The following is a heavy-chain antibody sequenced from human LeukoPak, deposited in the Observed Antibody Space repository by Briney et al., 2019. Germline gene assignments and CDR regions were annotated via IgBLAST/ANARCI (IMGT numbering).Heavy chain of an antibody. V-gene: IGHV4-34*01. Sequence: PSETLSLTCAVYGGSFSVYYWSWIRQPPGKGLEWIGEINHSGSTNYNPSLKSRVTISVDTSKNQFSLKLSSVTAADTAVYYCARVAGGGFGGNSPSQYFDYWGQGTLVTVSS. D-gene: IGHD4-23*01. J-gene: IGHJ4*02. CDR3: ARVAGGGFGGNSPSQYFDY. CDR2: INHSGST. CDR1: GGSFSVYY.